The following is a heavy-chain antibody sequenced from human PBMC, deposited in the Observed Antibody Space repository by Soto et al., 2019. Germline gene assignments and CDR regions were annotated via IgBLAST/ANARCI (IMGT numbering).Heavy chain of an antibody. Sequence: QITLKECGPTLVKPTQTLTLTCTFSGFSLSTSGVGVGWIRQPPGKALEWLAVVYWDDTKHYSPSLKSRLTITKDTSKNQVVLTMTNMDPVDTATYFCAHKGYGDYPLDYWGQGTLVTVSS. CDR1: GFSLSTSGVG. CDR3: AHKGYGDYPLDY. J-gene: IGHJ4*02. V-gene: IGHV2-5*02. D-gene: IGHD4-17*01. CDR2: VYWDDTK.